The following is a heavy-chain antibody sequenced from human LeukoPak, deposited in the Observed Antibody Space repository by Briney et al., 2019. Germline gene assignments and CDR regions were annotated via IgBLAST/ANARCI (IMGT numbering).Heavy chain of an antibody. J-gene: IGHJ4*02. CDR2: TYYSGST. Sequence: PSETLSLTCTVSGGSISSSSYYWGWIRQPPGKGLEWIGSTYYSGSTYYNPSLKSRVTISVDTSKNQFSLKLSSVTAADTAVYYCARRFRGRDGGRWYFDYWGQGTLVTVSS. D-gene: IGHD5-24*01. V-gene: IGHV4-39*07. CDR3: ARRFRGRDGGRWYFDY. CDR1: GGSISSSSYY.